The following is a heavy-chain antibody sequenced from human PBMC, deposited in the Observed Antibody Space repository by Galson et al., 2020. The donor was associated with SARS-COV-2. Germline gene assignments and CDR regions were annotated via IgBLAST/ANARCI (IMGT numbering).Heavy chain of an antibody. V-gene: IGHV3-53*01. CDR3: ARAYYYYGMDV. CDR2: IYSDGST. Sequence: GGSLRLSCAASGFTVSSNYMSWVRQAPGKGLEWVSVIYSDGSTYYADSVKGRFTISRDNSKNTLYLQMNSLRAEDTAVYYCARAYYYYGMDVWGQGTTVTVSS. CDR1: GFTVSSNY. J-gene: IGHJ6*02.